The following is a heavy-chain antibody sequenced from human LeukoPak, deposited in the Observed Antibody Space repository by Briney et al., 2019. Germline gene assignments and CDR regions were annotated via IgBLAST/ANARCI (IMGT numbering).Heavy chain of an antibody. Sequence: ATVKVSCKASGYTFTSYGISWVRQAPGQGLEWMGWISAYNGNTNYAQKLQGRVTMTTDTSTSTAYMELRSLRSDDTAVYYCARGAGAGIPEDWFDPWGQGTLVTVSS. CDR3: ARGAGAGIPEDWFDP. CDR1: GYTFTSYG. J-gene: IGHJ5*02. D-gene: IGHD6-13*01. V-gene: IGHV1-18*01. CDR2: ISAYNGNT.